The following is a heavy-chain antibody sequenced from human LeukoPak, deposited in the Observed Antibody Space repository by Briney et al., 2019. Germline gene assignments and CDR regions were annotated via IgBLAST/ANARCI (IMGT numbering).Heavy chain of an antibody. CDR3: ARSLNGFYRGLDF. J-gene: IGHJ4*02. Sequence: GGPLRLSCAASGFSFDSYAMNWVRQAPGKGLEWVSVISSTGATTYYAASVKGRFTISRDNSKSTLYLQMDALRADDTAVYYCARSLNGFYRGLDFWGQGTLVTVSS. V-gene: IGHV3-23*01. D-gene: IGHD3-22*01. CDR2: ISSTGATT. CDR1: GFSFDSYA.